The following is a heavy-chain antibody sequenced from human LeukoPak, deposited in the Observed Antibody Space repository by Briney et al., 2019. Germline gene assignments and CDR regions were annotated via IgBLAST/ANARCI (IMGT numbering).Heavy chain of an antibody. J-gene: IGHJ4*02. CDR1: GGSFSGYY. CDR3: ARVGVIGIYY. D-gene: IGHD3-10*01. CDR2: INHSGST. V-gene: IGHV4-34*01. Sequence: SETLSLTCAVYGGSFSGYYWNWIRQPPGKGLEWIGEINHSGSTNYNPFLKSRVTISVDTSKNQISLKLISVTAADTAVYYCARVGVIGIYYRGQGTLVTVSS.